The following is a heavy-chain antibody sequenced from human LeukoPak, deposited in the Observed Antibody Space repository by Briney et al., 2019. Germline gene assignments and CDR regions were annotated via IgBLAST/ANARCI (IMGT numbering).Heavy chain of an antibody. CDR1: GYSFTSYW. J-gene: IGHJ4*02. V-gene: IGHV3-48*04. CDR3: ARGIAARPGGSSYFDY. Sequence: GEPLKISCKGSGYSFTSYWIGWVRQAPGKGLEWVSYISATGGTIYYADSVKGRFTISRDNAKNSLYLQMNSLRAEDTAVYYCARGIAARPGGSSYFDYWGQGTLVTVSS. D-gene: IGHD6-6*01. CDR2: ISATGGTI.